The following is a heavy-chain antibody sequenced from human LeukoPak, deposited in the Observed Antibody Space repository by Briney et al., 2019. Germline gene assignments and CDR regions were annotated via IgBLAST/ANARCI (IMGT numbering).Heavy chain of an antibody. D-gene: IGHD3-22*01. CDR1: GGSFSGYY. J-gene: IGHJ4*02. Sequence: NSSETLSLTCAVYGGSFSGYYWSWIRQPPGKGLEWIGEINHSGSTNYNPSLKRRVTISVDTSKNQFSLKLSSVTAADTAVYYCARVARYYDSSGYPPPYYFDYWGQGTLVTVSS. CDR3: ARVARYYDSSGYPPPYYFDY. V-gene: IGHV4-34*01. CDR2: INHSGST.